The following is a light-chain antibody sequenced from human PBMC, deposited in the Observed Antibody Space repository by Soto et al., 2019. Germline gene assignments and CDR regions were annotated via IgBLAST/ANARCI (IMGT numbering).Light chain of an antibody. CDR3: QQSYSIPIT. CDR2: AAS. V-gene: IGKV1-39*01. J-gene: IGKJ5*01. CDR1: QSISSY. Sequence: DIKMTQSPSSLSASVGDRVTITCRASQSISSYLHWYQQKPGKAPKLLIYAASSLQSGVPSRFSGSGSGTDFTLTISSLQPEDFATYYCQQSYSIPITFGQGTRLEIK.